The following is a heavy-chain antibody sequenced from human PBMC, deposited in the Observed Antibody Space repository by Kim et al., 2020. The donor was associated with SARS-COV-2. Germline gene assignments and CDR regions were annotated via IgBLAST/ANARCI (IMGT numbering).Heavy chain of an antibody. D-gene: IGHD3-16*02. CDR3: ARYDYVWGSYPY. J-gene: IGHJ4*02. Sequence: SETLSLTCAVYGGSFSGYYWSWIRQPPGKGLEWIGEINHSGSTNYNPSLKSRVTISVDTSKNQFSLKLSSVTAADTAVYYCARYDYVWGSYPYWGQGTLVTVSS. CDR1: GGSFSGYY. CDR2: INHSGST. V-gene: IGHV4-34*01.